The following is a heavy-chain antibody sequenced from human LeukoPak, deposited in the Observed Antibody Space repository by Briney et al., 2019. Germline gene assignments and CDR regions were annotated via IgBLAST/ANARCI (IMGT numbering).Heavy chain of an antibody. CDR2: ISSSGSTI. CDR3: ARDYYDILTGYSIRRYGMDV. V-gene: IGHV3-48*03. D-gene: IGHD3-9*01. J-gene: IGHJ6*04. CDR1: GFTFSSYE. Sequence: GGSLRLSCAVSGFTFSSYEMNWVRQAPGKGLEWVSYISSSGSTIYYADSVKGRFTISRDNAKDSLYLQMNSLGVEDTAVYYCARDYYDILTGYSIRRYGMDVWGKGTTVTVSS.